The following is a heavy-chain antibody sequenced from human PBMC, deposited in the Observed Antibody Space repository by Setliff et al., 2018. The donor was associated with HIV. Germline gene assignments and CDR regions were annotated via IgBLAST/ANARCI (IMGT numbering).Heavy chain of an antibody. CDR3: ILLGMHGAFDI. J-gene: IGHJ3*02. Sequence: PGGSLRLSCEGSGFNFKNAWISWVRQAPGKGLEWVGRIKSRVDGETTAYAATLKGRFTISRDDSKNTLYLQMDSLSTEDTAVYYCILLGMHGAFDIWGQGTMVTVSS. D-gene: IGHD7-27*01. CDR1: GFNFKNAW. CDR2: IKSRVDGETT. V-gene: IGHV3-15*01.